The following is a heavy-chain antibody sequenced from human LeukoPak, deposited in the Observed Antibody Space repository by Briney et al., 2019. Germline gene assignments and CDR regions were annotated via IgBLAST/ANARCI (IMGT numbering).Heavy chain of an antibody. CDR3: ARGYSSGGDAFDI. CDR2: IYYSGST. CDR1: GGSISSSSYS. V-gene: IGHV4-39*07. D-gene: IGHD6-19*01. Sequence: SETLSLTCTVSGGSISSSSYSWGWIRQPPGKGLEWIGSIYYSGSTYYNPSLKSRVTISVDTSKNQFSLKLSSVTAADTAVYYCARGYSSGGDAFDIWGQGTMVTVSS. J-gene: IGHJ3*02.